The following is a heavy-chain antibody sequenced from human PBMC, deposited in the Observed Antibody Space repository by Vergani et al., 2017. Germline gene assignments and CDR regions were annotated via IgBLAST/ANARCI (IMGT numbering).Heavy chain of an antibody. CDR3: ATSGDQFAYYYYGMDV. V-gene: IGHV1-24*01. J-gene: IGHJ6*02. Sequence: QVQLVQCGAEVKQPGASVQVSCKVSGYTLTELSMHWVRQAPGKGLEWMGGFDPEDGETIYAQKFQGRVTMTEDTSTDTAYMELSSLRSEDTAVYYCATSGDQFAYYYYGMDVWGQGTTVTVSS. CDR2: FDPEDGET. CDR1: GYTLTELS. D-gene: IGHD4-17*01.